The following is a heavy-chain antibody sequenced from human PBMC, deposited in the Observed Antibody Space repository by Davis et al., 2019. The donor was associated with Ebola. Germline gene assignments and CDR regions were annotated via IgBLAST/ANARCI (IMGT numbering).Heavy chain of an antibody. D-gene: IGHD5-18*01. J-gene: IGHJ3*02. CDR1: GFTFSSSA. V-gene: IGHV3-23*01. CDR2: IGSGGGSI. CDR3: AKDLHSYGYESGAFDI. Sequence: GESLKISCAASGFTFSSSAMSWGRQAPGKGLEWVSSIGSGGGSIYYADSVKGRFTISRDNSKNTLYLQMNSLRAEDTAVYYCAKDLHSYGYESGAFDIWGQGTMVTVSS.